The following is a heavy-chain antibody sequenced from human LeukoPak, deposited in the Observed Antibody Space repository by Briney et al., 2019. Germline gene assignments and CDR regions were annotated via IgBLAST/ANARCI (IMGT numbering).Heavy chain of an antibody. Sequence: ASVKVSCKASGYTFSVYYMHWVRQAPGRGLEWMGWINPNSGATNYAQQFQGRVTMTRDTSISTAYMELSSLRSDDAAVYYCAKDTGNFNLGDYWGQGTLVTVSS. J-gene: IGHJ4*02. CDR2: INPNSGAT. CDR1: GYTFSVYY. D-gene: IGHD5-18*01. CDR3: AKDTGNFNLGDY. V-gene: IGHV1-2*02.